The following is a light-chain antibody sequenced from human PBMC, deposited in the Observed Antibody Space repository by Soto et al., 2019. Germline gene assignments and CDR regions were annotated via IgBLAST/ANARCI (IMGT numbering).Light chain of an antibody. CDR1: QRVSGGF. CDR3: QQYGSSPS. V-gene: IGKV3D-20*01. Sequence: DIVLTHSPATLSLSPGERATLYFGASQRVSGGFLAWYQQKPGLAPRLILYDTSFRATGIPDRLSGSGSGTDFTLTISRLEPEDFAVYYCQQYGSSPSFGQGTKVDIK. CDR2: DTS. J-gene: IGKJ1*01.